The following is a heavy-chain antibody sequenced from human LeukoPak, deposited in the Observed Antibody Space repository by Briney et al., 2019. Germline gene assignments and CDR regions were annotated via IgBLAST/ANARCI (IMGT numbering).Heavy chain of an antibody. CDR1: GFIFSSYA. D-gene: IGHD2-2*01. CDR2: IGSSGGST. Sequence: GGSLRLSCAASGFIFSSYAMSWVRQAPGKGLEWVSIIGSSGGSTYYADSVKGRSTISRANSKNTLYLQMNTLRAEDTAVYYCAKGYCSSTSCPLGYWGQGTLVTVSS. J-gene: IGHJ4*02. V-gene: IGHV3-23*01. CDR3: AKGYCSSTSCPLGY.